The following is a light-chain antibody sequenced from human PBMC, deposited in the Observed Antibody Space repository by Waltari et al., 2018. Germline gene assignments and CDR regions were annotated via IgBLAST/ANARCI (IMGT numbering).Light chain of an antibody. CDR3: QAWDTITGGV. V-gene: IGLV3-1*01. CDR2: QST. Sequence: SYELTQPPSVSVSPGQTASITCSGPKMGDKFACWYQQKPGQSPVLVIYQSTKRPSGIPERFSGSNSGNTATLTISGTQAMDEADYYCQAWDTITGGVFGGGTKLTVL. J-gene: IGLJ2*01. CDR1: KMGDKF.